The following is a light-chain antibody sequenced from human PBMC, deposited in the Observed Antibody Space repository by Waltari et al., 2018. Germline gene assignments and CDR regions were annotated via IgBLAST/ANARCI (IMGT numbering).Light chain of an antibody. J-gene: IGLJ2*01. CDR1: NSDIGGFDY. CDR3: CSFSRSASEVI. V-gene: IGLV2-14*03. CDR2: DVS. Sequence: QSALTQPSSLSGFPVQSITFSCTGTNSDIGGFDYVSWYQQHPGKVPKLLIHDVSSRPSWVSNRFSASKSGNTAALTISGLRAEDEAHYYCCSFSRSASEVIFGGGTRVTVL.